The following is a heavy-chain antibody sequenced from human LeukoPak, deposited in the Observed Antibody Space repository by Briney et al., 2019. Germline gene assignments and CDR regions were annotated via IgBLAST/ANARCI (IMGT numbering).Heavy chain of an antibody. V-gene: IGHV4-59*01. CDR2: IYYSGST. CDR3: ARDRAAYCGGDCYDSWFDP. CDR1: GGSISSYY. D-gene: IGHD2-21*02. Sequence: SGTLSLTCTVSGGSISSYYWSWIRQPPGKGLEWIGYIYYSGSTNYNPSLKSRVTISVDTSKNQFSLKLSSVTAADTAVYYCARDRAAYCGGDCYDSWFDPWGQGTLVTVSS. J-gene: IGHJ5*02.